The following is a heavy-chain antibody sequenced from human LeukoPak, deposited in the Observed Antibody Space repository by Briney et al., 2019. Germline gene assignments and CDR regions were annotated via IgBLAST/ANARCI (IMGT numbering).Heavy chain of an antibody. CDR1: GGTISSYY. J-gene: IGHJ4*02. CDR3: ARGGLHGDNFDY. CDR2: IYYSGST. V-gene: IGHV4-59*13. D-gene: IGHD3-10*01. Sequence: SETLSLTCTVSGGTISSYYWSWIRQPPGKGLEWIGYIYYSGSTNYNPSLKSRVTISVDTTKNQFPLKLSSVTAADTAVYYCARGGLHGDNFDYWGQGTLVTVSS.